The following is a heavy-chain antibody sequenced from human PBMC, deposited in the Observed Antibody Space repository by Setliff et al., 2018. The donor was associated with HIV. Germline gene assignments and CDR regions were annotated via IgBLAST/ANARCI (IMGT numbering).Heavy chain of an antibody. Sequence: ASVKVSCKASGYTFTSYFIQWVRQAPGQGLEWMGIIYPSGGSTTYAPKFQGRVTMTRDTSTSTVYMDLSGLRSDDTAVYYCARDLEEFLEWLLIQRDLGGPDYYYYYGMDVWGQGTTVTVSS. D-gene: IGHD3-3*01. CDR2: IYPSGGST. CDR1: GYTFTSYF. J-gene: IGHJ6*02. CDR3: ARDLEEFLEWLLIQRDLGGPDYYYYYGMDV. V-gene: IGHV1-46*01.